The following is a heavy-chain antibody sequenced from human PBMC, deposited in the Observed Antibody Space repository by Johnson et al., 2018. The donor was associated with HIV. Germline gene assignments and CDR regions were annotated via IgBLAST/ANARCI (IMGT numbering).Heavy chain of an antibody. V-gene: IGHV3-33*01. CDR3: ARWREMAAITGAFDI. CDR1: GFTFSSYG. J-gene: IGHJ3*02. Sequence: VQLVESGGGVVQPGRSLRLSCAASGFTFSSYGMHWVRQAPGTGLEWVAVLWYAGSSTTYADSVTGRFTISADNAKNTLYPHRNSLRGEDTAAYYCARWREMAAITGAFDIWGQGTMVTVSS. D-gene: IGHD5-24*01. CDR2: LWYAGSST.